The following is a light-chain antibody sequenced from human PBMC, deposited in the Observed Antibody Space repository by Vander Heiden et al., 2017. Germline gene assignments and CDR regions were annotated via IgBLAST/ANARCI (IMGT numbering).Light chain of an antibody. CDR3: QQYYSFPGT. Sequence: DIVMTQSPDSLAVSLGERATINCKSSQSVLYSFNNKNYLAWYQQKPGQPPRLVMYWASTRGSGVPDRFSGSGSGTHFTLTISSLQAEDVAVYYCQQYYSFPGTFGQGTKVKIK. J-gene: IGKJ1*01. CDR1: QSVLYSFNNKNY. V-gene: IGKV4-1*01. CDR2: WAS.